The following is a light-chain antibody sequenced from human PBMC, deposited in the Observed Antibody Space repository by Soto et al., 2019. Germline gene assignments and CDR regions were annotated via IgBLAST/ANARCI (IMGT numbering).Light chain of an antibody. V-gene: IGKV3-15*01. Sequence: EKVMTQSPATLSVFLGESTTLSCRASQSVGSNLAWYQEKPGQPPRLVIYGASTRATGIPSRFSGSGSGTEFSLSIISLQSEDFGIYYCHQYNNWPAWTFGEGTKVE. J-gene: IGKJ1*01. CDR3: HQYNNWPAWT. CDR2: GAS. CDR1: QSVGSN.